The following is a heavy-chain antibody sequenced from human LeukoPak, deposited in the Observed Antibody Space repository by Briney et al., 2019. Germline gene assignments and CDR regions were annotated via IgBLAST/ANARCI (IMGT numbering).Heavy chain of an antibody. CDR2: ISGSGGTS. CDR3: ATFIAVAAPDAFDI. Sequence: GGTLRLSCAASGFIFSRYGMSWVRQAPGKGLEWVSAISGSGGTSYYADSVKGRFTISRDNSKNTLYLQMNSLRAEDTAVYYCATFIAVAAPDAFDIWGQGTMVTVSS. CDR1: GFIFSRYG. D-gene: IGHD6-19*01. J-gene: IGHJ3*02. V-gene: IGHV3-23*01.